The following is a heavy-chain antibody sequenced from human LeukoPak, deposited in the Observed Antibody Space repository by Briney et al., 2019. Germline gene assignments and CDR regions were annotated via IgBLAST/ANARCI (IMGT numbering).Heavy chain of an antibody. CDR3: VRHLPYSNYCNS. CDR2: IYYSGST. J-gene: IGHJ4*02. Sequence: NPSETLSLTCTVSGGSISSSSYYWGWGRQPPGKGREWIVSIYYSGSTYYNPSLKSRVTICVETAKTPFSLKLSSVPPADTAVYYCVRHLPYSNYCNSWGQGTLVTVSS. CDR1: GGSISSSSYY. D-gene: IGHD4-11*01. V-gene: IGHV4-39*01.